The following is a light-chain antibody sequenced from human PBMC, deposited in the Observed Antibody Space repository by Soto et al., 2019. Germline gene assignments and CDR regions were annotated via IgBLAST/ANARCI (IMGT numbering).Light chain of an antibody. Sequence: EIVMTQSPATLSASPGERATLSCRASQSVSSNLAWYQQKPGQAPRLLIYGASTRATGIPARFSGSGSGTEFTLSIGSLQSEDFAVYYCQQYNDWPPTFGQGTKVEIK. V-gene: IGKV3-15*01. CDR3: QQYNDWPPT. J-gene: IGKJ1*01. CDR2: GAS. CDR1: QSVSSN.